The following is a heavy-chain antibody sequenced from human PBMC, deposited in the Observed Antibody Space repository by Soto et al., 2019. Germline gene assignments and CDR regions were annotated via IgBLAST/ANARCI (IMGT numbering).Heavy chain of an antibody. CDR2: ITPIYPTT. CDR1: GGTFYTYT. V-gene: IGHV1-69*15. J-gene: IGHJ4*02. Sequence: QVQLVQSGAEVRKPGSSVQVSCKASGGTFYTYTFSWVRQAPGQGLEWMGSITPIYPTTNYAEKFQGRLTVPADGSTSKAYMELSSLTSDDTAVYYCARIPRYSFPTSDDLDSWGQGTLVTVSS. CDR3: ARIPRYSFPTSDDLDS. D-gene: IGHD5-18*01.